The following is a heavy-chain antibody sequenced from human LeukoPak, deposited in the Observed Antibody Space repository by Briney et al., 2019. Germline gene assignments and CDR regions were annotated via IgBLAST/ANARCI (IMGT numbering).Heavy chain of an antibody. V-gene: IGHV1-2*02. CDR1: GYTFSGYY. Sequence: EASVKVSCKASGYTFSGYYMYWVRQAPGQGLEWMGWINPKSGGTNYAQKFQGRVTMTRDTSISTAYMELSRLRSDDTAVYYCARPLRSGYYYGFAFDIWGQGTMVTVSS. CDR2: INPKSGGT. J-gene: IGHJ3*02. CDR3: ARPLRSGYYYGFAFDI. D-gene: IGHD3-22*01.